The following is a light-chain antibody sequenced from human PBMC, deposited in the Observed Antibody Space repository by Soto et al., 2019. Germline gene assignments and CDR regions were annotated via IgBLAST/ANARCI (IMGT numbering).Light chain of an antibody. Sequence: EIVLTQSPGTLSLSPGESATLSCRASQILSSNYLAWYQQKPGQAPRLLIYGASGRATGIPDRFRGSGSGTDFTLTITRLEPEDFAVYYCQQYSSSPPITFGQGTRLEIK. CDR2: GAS. CDR3: QQYSSSPPIT. CDR1: QILSSNY. V-gene: IGKV3-20*01. J-gene: IGKJ5*01.